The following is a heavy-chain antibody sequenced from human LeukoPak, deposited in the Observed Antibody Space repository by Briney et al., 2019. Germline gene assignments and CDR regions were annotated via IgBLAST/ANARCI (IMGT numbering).Heavy chain of an antibody. CDR3: ARDTTYYDFRSGYHTYFDY. CDR2: IKQDGSEK. CDR1: GFTFNSYW. J-gene: IGHJ4*02. V-gene: IGHV3-7*01. Sequence: GGSLRLSCAASGFTFNSYWMSWVRQAPGKGLEWVANIKQDGSEKYYVDSVKGRFTISRDNAKNSLYLQMSSLRAEDTAVYYCARDTTYYDFRSGYHTYFDYWGQGTLVTVSS. D-gene: IGHD3-3*01.